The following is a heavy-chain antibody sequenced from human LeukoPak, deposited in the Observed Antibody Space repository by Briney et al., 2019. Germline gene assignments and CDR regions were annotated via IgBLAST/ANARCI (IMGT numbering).Heavy chain of an antibody. Sequence: ASVKVSCKTSGSTFTDYYMHWVRQAPGQGLEWMGWINPNSGGTNYAQKFQGRVTMTRDTSMSTVYMELSRLISDDTAVYYCARPEVGATQPGDYWGQGTLVTVSS. CDR2: INPNSGGT. J-gene: IGHJ4*02. CDR1: GSTFTDYY. D-gene: IGHD1-26*01. V-gene: IGHV1-2*02. CDR3: ARPEVGATQPGDY.